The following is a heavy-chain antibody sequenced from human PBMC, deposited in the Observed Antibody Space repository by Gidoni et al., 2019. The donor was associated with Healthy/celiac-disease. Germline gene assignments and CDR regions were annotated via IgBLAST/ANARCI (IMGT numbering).Heavy chain of an antibody. V-gene: IGHV3-33*01. CDR2: IWYDGSNK. CDR1: GFTFSSYG. CDR3: ARGWLSQGFDP. Sequence: QVQLVESGGGVVQPGRSLRLSCAASGFTFSSYGMHWVRQAPGKGLEWVAVIWYDGSNKYYADSVKGRFTISRDNSKNTLYLQMNSLRAEDTAVYYCARGWLSQGFDPWGQGTLVTVSS. J-gene: IGHJ5*02. D-gene: IGHD5-12*01.